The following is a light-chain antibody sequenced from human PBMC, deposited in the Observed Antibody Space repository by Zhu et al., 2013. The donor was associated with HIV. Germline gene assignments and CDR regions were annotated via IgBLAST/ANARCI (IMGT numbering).Light chain of an antibody. V-gene: IGKV3-20*01. CDR2: GAS. CDR1: QNIHSNF. CDR3: QQYADLPRT. Sequence: DIVLTQSPDILSLSPGERATLSCRASQNIHSNFLAWFQQRPGQAPRLLIYGASGRATGVPDRFSGSGSGTDFSLSISRLESEDFAMYFCQQYADLPRTFGQGTRVEI. J-gene: IGKJ1*01.